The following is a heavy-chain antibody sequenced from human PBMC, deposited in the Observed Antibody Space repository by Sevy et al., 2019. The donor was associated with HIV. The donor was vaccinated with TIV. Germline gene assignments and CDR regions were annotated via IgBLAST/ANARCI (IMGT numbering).Heavy chain of an antibody. V-gene: IGHV4-59*02. J-gene: IGHJ6*02. CDR2: FYYSGRT. Sequence: SETLSLTCAVSGDSVSCGYWSWIRQPPGKGLEWIGYFYYSGRTNYNPALKSRVTISVDTSKNQFSLKLTSVTAADTAVYYCAEVSPSYYYGVGAWGQGTTVTVSS. CDR3: AEVSPSYYYGVGA. CDR1: GDSVSCGY.